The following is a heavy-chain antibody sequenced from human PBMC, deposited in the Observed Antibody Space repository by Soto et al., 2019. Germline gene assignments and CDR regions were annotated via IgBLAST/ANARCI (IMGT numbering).Heavy chain of an antibody. Sequence: GGSLRLSCAASGFTFSSYAMSWVRQAPGKGLEWVSAISGSGGSTYYADSVKGRFTISRDNSKNTLYLQMNSLRAEDTAVYYCAKNLYSYGGPAPSYGMDVWGQGTTVTVSS. CDR3: AKNLYSYGGPAPSYGMDV. J-gene: IGHJ6*02. CDR2: ISGSGGST. D-gene: IGHD5-18*01. CDR1: GFTFSSYA. V-gene: IGHV3-23*01.